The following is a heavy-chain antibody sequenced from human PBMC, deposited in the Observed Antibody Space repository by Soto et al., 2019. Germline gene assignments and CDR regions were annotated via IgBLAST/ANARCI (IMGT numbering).Heavy chain of an antibody. CDR2: IYYSGST. J-gene: IGHJ4*02. Sequence: QLLESGPGLVKPSETLSLTCTVSGGSISSSSYYWGWIRQPPGKGLEWIGSIYYSGSTYYNPSLKSRVTISVDTSKNPLSLKLSSVTAADTAVYYCARLVTPYYYFDYWGQGTLVTVSS. CDR3: ARLVTPYYYFDY. CDR1: GGSISSSSYY. V-gene: IGHV4-39*01. D-gene: IGHD2-8*01.